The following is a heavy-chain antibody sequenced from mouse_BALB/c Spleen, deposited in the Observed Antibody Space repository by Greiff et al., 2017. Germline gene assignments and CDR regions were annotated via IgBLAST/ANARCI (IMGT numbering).Heavy chain of an antibody. CDR3: ARVEIYYPHYAMDY. CDR1: GYSITSDYA. J-gene: IGHJ4*01. V-gene: IGHV3-2*02. Sequence: DVQLQESGPGLVKPSQSLSLTCTVTGYSITSDYAWNWIRQFPGNKLEWMGYISYSGSTSYNPSLKSRISITRDTSKNQFFLQLNSVTTEDTATYYCARVEIYYPHYAMDYWGQGTSVTVSS. CDR2: ISYSGST. D-gene: IGHD1-1*01.